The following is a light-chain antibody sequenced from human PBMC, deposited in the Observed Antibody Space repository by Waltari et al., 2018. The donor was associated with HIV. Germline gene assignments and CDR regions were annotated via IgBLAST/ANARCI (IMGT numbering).Light chain of an antibody. CDR3: AAWDDSLHGYV. V-gene: IGLV1-44*01. CDR2: SNN. CDR1: SSNIGSNP. J-gene: IGLJ1*01. Sequence: QSVLTQPPSASGTPGQRVTISCSGSSSNIGSNPINWYQQLPGTAPKLLIYSNNQWPSGVPDRFAGSKSGTSASLAISGLQSEDEADYYCAAWDDSLHGYVFGTGTKVTVV.